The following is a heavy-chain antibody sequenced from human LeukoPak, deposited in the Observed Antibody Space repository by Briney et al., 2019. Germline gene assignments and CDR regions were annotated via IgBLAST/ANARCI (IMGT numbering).Heavy chain of an antibody. Sequence: ASVKVSCKASGYTFTCYYMHWVRQAPGQGLEWMGRINPNSGETNYAQKFQGRVTMTRDTSISTAYMELSRLRSDETAVYYCARACSGGNCYSDNWFDPWGQGTLVTVSS. D-gene: IGHD2-15*01. CDR1: GYTFTCYY. J-gene: IGHJ5*02. CDR3: ARACSGGNCYSDNWFDP. CDR2: INPNSGET. V-gene: IGHV1-2*06.